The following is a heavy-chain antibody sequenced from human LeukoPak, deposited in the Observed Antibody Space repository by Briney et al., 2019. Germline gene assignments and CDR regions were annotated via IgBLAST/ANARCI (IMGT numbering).Heavy chain of an antibody. V-gene: IGHV3-30*09. D-gene: IGHD1-26*01. CDR1: GLTFSSYA. CDR3: VTVGMTSIWSYLRFDP. J-gene: IGHJ5*02. CDR2: ISYAGSNK. Sequence: GGSLRLSCAASGLTFSSYAMHWVRQAPGRGLEWVAVISYAGSNKYYTDSVKGRFAISRDNSKNTLYLQMNSLRAEDTAVYYCVTVGMTSIWSYLRFDPRGQGTLVSVSS.